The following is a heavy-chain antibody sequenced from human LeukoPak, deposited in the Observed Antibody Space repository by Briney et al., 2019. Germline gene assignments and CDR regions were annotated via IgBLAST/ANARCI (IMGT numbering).Heavy chain of an antibody. Sequence: ASVKVSCKASGYTFTGYRPLDKGLSGWDGSTLTVVAQTMQGRVTMTRDTSISTAYMELSRLRSDDTAVYYCARWPHIAVAAQDYWGQGTLVTVSS. D-gene: IGHD6-19*01. CDR2: STLTVVA. J-gene: IGHJ4*02. CDR1: GYTFTGY. V-gene: IGHV1-2*02. CDR3: ARWPHIAVAAQDY.